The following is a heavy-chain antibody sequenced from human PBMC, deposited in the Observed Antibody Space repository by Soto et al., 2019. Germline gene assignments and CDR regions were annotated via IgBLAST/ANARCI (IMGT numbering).Heavy chain of an antibody. CDR1: GYTFTSYD. J-gene: IGHJ6*02. D-gene: IGHD4-17*01. Sequence: QVQLVQSGAEVKKPGASVKVSCKASGYTFTSYDINWVRQATGQGLEWMGWMNPNSGNTGYAQKFQGRVTMTRNTSISTDYMELSSLRSEDTAVYYCARVTVTTGGLYYYYYYGMDVWGQGTTVTGSS. CDR2: MNPNSGNT. V-gene: IGHV1-8*01. CDR3: ARVTVTTGGLYYYYYYGMDV.